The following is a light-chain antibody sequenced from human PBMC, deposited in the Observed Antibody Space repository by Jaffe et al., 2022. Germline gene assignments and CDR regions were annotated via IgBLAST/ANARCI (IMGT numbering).Light chain of an antibody. CDR3: QQRRDWPLT. J-gene: IGKJ4*01. CDR1: QSVDTY. CDR2: DAS. V-gene: IGKV3-11*01. Sequence: EIVLTQSPATLSLSPGERAILSCRASQSVDTYLGWYQQKPGQSPRLLIFDASNRATDIPARFSGSGSMTDFTLTISSLEPEDFAVYYCQQRRDWPLTFGGGTKVEIK.